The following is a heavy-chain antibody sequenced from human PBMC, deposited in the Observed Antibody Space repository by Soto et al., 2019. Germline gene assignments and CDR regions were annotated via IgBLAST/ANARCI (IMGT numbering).Heavy chain of an antibody. Sequence: GASVKVSCKASGGTFSSYAISWVRQAPGQGLEWMGGIIPIFGTANYAQKFQGRVTITADESTSTAYMELSSLRSEDTAVYYCARPKYYHYYYGMDVWGQGTTVTVSS. CDR3: ARPKYYHYYYGMDV. V-gene: IGHV1-69*13. CDR2: IIPIFGTA. J-gene: IGHJ6*02. CDR1: GGTFSSYA.